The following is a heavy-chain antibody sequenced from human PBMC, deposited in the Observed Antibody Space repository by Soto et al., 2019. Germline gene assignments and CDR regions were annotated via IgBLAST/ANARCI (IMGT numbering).Heavy chain of an antibody. Sequence: QVQLVQSGAEVKRPGSSVKVSCKASGGTFTDYTVSWVRQAPGQGLEWMGWIIPILGMAKYAQMCQGRVTITAHKSTGTAYMDLSSLRSDDTALYFCARSIFCGGDCYPTFDYWGQGTLVTVSP. V-gene: IGHV1-69*02. D-gene: IGHD2-21*02. CDR3: ARSIFCGGDCYPTFDY. CDR2: IIPILGMA. CDR1: GGTFTDYT. J-gene: IGHJ4*02.